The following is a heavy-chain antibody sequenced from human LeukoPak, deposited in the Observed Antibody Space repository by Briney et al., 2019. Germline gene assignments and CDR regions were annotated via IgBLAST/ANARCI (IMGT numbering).Heavy chain of an antibody. CDR3: AKWGDYDILTGYYDSDY. Sequence: GGSLRLSCAASGFIFRNYALSWVREGPGEGLEWVSAIDGRVGGTYYADSVKGRFTVSRDDPKNTLYLQMNTLRVEDTAVYYCAKWGDYDILTGYYDSDYWGHGTLVTVSS. V-gene: IGHV3-23*01. J-gene: IGHJ4*01. CDR2: IDGRVGGT. D-gene: IGHD3-9*01. CDR1: GFIFRNYA.